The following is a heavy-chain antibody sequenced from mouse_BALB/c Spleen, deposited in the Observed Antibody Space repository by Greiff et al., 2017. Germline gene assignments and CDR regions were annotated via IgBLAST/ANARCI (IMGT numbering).Heavy chain of an antibody. CDR1: GYTFTSYW. D-gene: IGHD2-10*01. Sequence: KQSCKASGYTFTSYWMHWVKQRPGQGLEWIGEINPSNGRTNYNEKFKSKATLTVDKSSSTAYMQLSSLTSEDSAVYYCASPYYGNYGFAYWGQGTLVTVSA. CDR2: INPSNGRT. V-gene: IGHV1S81*02. J-gene: IGHJ3*01. CDR3: ASPYYGNYGFAY.